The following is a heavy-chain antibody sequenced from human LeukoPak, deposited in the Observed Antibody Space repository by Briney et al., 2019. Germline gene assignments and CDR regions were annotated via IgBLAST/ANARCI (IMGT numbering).Heavy chain of an antibody. CDR1: GGSISSYY. V-gene: IGHV4-59*01. CDR2: IYYSGST. Sequence: SQTLSLTCTVSGGSISSYYWSWIRQPPGKGLEWIGYIYYSGSTNYNPSLKSRVAISVDTSKNQFSLKLSSVTGADTAVYYCARGAAEKYYFDYWGQGTLVTVSS. CDR3: ARGAAEKYYFDY. D-gene: IGHD2-15*01. J-gene: IGHJ4*02.